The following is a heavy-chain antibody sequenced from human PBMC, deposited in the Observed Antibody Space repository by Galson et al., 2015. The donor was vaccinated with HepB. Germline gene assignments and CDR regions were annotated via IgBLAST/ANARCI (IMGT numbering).Heavy chain of an antibody. D-gene: IGHD2-21*02. J-gene: IGHJ4*02. V-gene: IGHV4-39*01. CDR3: AKATYCGGDCYYYFDS. CDR1: GGSVSGSNYY. CDR2: VYYSGSA. Sequence: SETLSLTCTVSGGSVSGSNYYWGWIRQAPGKGLEWIGNVYYSGSASYNPSLKSRVAISVDTSRKQFFLQLTSVTAADTAVYFCAKATYCGGDCYYYFDSWGQGTLVTVSS.